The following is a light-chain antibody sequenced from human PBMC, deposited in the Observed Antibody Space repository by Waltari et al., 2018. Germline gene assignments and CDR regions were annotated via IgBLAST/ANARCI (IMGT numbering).Light chain of an antibody. CDR2: DAS. CDR1: QSVSSY. J-gene: IGKJ4*01. V-gene: IGKV3-11*01. CDR3: QQRTNWPFT. Sequence: EIVLTQSPATLSLSPGERATLSCRASQSVSSYLAWFQQKPGQAPRPLIYDASNRATGIPARFSGSGSGTDFTLTISSLEPGDFAVYYCQQRTNWPFTFGGGTKVEIK.